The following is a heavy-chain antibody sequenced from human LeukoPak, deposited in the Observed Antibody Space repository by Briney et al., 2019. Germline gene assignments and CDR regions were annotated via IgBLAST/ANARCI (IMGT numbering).Heavy chain of an antibody. D-gene: IGHD1-20*01. CDR3: ARFNLGWLDP. CDR2: ISSGVTTE. V-gene: IGHV3-48*01. CDR1: GFPFKSYA. Sequence: TGGSLRLSCAASGFPFKSYAMSWVRQAPGKGLEWISYISSGVTTEYYADSVKGRFTISRDGAKNSLYLQMDSLRAEDTAVYYCARFNLGWLDPWGQGALVTVSS. J-gene: IGHJ5*02.